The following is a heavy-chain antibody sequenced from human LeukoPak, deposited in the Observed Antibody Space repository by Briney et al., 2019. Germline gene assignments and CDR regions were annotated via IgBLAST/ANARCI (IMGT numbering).Heavy chain of an antibody. CDR3: ASPSGDILTGYYGL. V-gene: IGHV4-34*01. Sequence: PSETLSLTCAVYGGSFSGYYWSWIRQPPGKGLEWIGEINHSGSTNYNTSLKSRVTISVDTSKNQFSLKLRSVTAADTAVYYCASPSGDILTGYYGLWGQGTLVTVSS. CDR1: GGSFSGYY. D-gene: IGHD3-9*01. CDR2: INHSGST. J-gene: IGHJ4*02.